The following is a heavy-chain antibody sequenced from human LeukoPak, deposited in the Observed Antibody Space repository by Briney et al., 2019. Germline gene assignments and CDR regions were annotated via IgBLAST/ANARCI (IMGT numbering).Heavy chain of an antibody. CDR3: ARLGNGDYEYFQH. CDR2: IYYSGST. V-gene: IGHV4-59*08. CDR1: GCSISSYY. Sequence: PSETLSLTCTVSGCSISSYYWSWIRQPPGKGLEWVGYIYYSGSTNYNPSLKSRVTITVDTSKNQFSLKLSSVTAADAAVYYCARLGNGDYEYFQHWGQGTLVTVSS. D-gene: IGHD4-17*01. J-gene: IGHJ1*01.